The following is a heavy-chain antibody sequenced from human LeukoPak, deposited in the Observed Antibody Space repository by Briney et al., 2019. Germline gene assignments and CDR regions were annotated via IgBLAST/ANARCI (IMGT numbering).Heavy chain of an antibody. CDR1: GFTFSSYA. D-gene: IGHD6-25*01. V-gene: IGHV3-30-3*01. CDR2: ISYDASNK. Sequence: TGGSLRLSCAASGFTFSSYAMHWVRQAPGKGLEWVAVISYDASNKYYADSVKGRFTISRDNSKNTLYLQMNSLRAEDTAVYYCARDLGYGSSGGSFDYWGQGTLVTVSS. J-gene: IGHJ4*02. CDR3: ARDLGYGSSGGSFDY.